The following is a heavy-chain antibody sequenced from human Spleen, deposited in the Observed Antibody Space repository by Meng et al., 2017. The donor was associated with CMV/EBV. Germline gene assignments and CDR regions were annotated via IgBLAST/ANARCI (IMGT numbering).Heavy chain of an antibody. V-gene: IGHV3-30-3*02. CDR2: ISYDGSNK. CDR3: ANELNYCSGGSCGY. CDR1: GFTFSSYA. Sequence: GESLKISCAASGFTFSSYAMHWVRQAPGKGLEWVAVISYDGSNKYYADSVKGRFTISRDNSKNTLYLQMNSLRAEDTAVYYCANELNYCSGGSCGYWGQGTLVTVSS. J-gene: IGHJ4*02. D-gene: IGHD2-15*01.